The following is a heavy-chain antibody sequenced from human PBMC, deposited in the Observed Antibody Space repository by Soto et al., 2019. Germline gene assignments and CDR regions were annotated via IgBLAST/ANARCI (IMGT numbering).Heavy chain of an antibody. CDR3: TLPYALAVAGDGYYYYGMDV. CDR1: GFTFSGSA. D-gene: IGHD6-19*01. CDR2: IRSKANTYAT. Sequence: GGSLRLSCAASGFTFSGSAMHWVRQASGKGLEWVGRIRSKANTYATAYDASVKGRFTISRDDLKNKAYLQMNSLKTEDTVVYYFTLPYALAVAGDGYYYYGMDVWGQGTTVTVSS. J-gene: IGHJ6*02. V-gene: IGHV3-73*01.